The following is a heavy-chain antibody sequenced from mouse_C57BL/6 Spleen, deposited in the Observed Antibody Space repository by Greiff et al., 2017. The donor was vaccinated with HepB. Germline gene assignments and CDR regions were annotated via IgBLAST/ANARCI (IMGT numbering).Heavy chain of an antibody. CDR1: GFNIKDDY. V-gene: IGHV14-4*01. CDR3: TTDSNDGLRLGFDD. D-gene: IGHD2-12*01. CDR2: IDPENGDT. Sequence: VQLQQSGAELVRPGASVKLSCTASGFNIKDDYMHWVKQRPEQGLEWIGWIDPENGDTEYASKFQGKATITADTSSNTAYLQLSSLTSEDTAVYYCTTDSNDGLRLGFDDWGKGTTLTVSS. J-gene: IGHJ2*01.